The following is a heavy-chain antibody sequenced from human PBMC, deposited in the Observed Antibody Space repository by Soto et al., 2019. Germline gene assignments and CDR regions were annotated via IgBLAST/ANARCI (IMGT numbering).Heavy chain of an antibody. CDR3: ARDPLSKVATIDAFDI. V-gene: IGHV1-69*08. Sequence: QVQLVQSGAEVKKPGSSVKVSCKASGGTFSSYTISWVRQAPGQGLEWMGRIIPILGIANYAQKFQGRVTITADKSTSTAYMELSSLRSEDTAVYYCARDPLSKVATIDAFDIWGQGTMVTVSS. CDR2: IIPILGIA. CDR1: GGTFSSYT. D-gene: IGHD5-12*01. J-gene: IGHJ3*02.